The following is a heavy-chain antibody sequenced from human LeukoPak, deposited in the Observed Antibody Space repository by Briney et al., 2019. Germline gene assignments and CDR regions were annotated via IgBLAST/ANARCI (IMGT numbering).Heavy chain of an antibody. V-gene: IGHV4-39*07. CDR3: AREKIGYYDGSGRGWFDP. J-gene: IGHJ5*02. D-gene: IGHD3-22*01. CDR1: GGSISSSSYY. Sequence: SETLSLTCTVSGGSISSSSYYWGWIRQPPGKGLEWIGSIYYSGSTYYNPSLKSRVTISVDTSKNQFSLKLSSVTAADTAVYYCAREKIGYYDGSGRGWFDPWGQGTLVTVSS. CDR2: IYYSGST.